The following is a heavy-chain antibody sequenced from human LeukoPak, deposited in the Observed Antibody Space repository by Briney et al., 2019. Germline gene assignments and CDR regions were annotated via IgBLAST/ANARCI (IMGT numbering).Heavy chain of an antibody. CDR1: GGSISSSSYY. V-gene: IGHV4-39*07. D-gene: IGHD6-19*01. Sequence: SETLSLTCTVSGGSISSSSYYWGWIRQPPGKGLEWIGSIYYSGSTYYNPSLKSRVTISVDTSKNQFSLKLSSVTAADTAVYYCAKAYGGWSNCFDPWGQGTLVTVSS. CDR2: IYYSGST. CDR3: AKAYGGWSNCFDP. J-gene: IGHJ5*02.